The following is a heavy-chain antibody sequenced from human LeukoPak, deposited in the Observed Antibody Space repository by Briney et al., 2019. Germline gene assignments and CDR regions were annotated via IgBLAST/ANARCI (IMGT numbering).Heavy chain of an antibody. Sequence: ASVKVSCKASGYTFTSYDINWVRQATGQGLEWMGRMNPNSGNTGYAQKFQGRVTMTRNTSISTAYMELSSLRSEDTAVYYCARSGTRAAARRSNWFDPWGQGTLVTVSS. CDR2: MNPNSGNT. D-gene: IGHD1/OR15-1a*01. CDR1: GYTFTSYD. J-gene: IGHJ5*02. CDR3: ARSGTRAAARRSNWFDP. V-gene: IGHV1-8*01.